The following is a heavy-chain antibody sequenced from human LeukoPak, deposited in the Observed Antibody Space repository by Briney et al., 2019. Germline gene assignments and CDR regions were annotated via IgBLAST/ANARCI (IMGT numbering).Heavy chain of an antibody. CDR3: ARHTATRAYYDSSGYYFGTFDY. J-gene: IGHJ4*02. CDR1: GGSISSYY. CDR2: IYYSGST. V-gene: IGHV4-59*08. Sequence: SETLSLTCTVSGGSISSYYWSWIRQPPGKGLEWIGYIYYSGSTNYNPSLKSRVTISVDTSKNQFSLKLSSVTAADTAVYYCARHTATRAYYDSSGYYFGTFDYWGQGTLVAVSS. D-gene: IGHD3-22*01.